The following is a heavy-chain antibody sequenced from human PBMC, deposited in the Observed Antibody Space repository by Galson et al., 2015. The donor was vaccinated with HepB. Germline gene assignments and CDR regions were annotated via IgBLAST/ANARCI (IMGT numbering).Heavy chain of an antibody. CDR3: ARELLRGYSYFDY. D-gene: IGHD5-18*01. CDR1: GFTFSSYA. V-gene: IGHV3-30-3*01. J-gene: IGHJ4*02. Sequence: SLRLSCAASGFTFSSYAMHWVRQAPGKGLEWVAVISYDGSNKYYADSVKGRFTISRDNSKNTLYLQMNSLRAEDTAVYYCARELLRGYSYFDYWGQGTLVTVSS. CDR2: ISYDGSNK.